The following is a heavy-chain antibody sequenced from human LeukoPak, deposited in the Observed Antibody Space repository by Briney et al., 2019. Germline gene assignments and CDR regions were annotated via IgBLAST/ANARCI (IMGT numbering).Heavy chain of an antibody. V-gene: IGHV3-23*01. CDR1: GFTFSSYA. CDR3: ARAIPRGIAAAGTPDY. J-gene: IGHJ4*02. Sequence: GGSLRLSCAASGFTFSSYAMSWVRQAPGKGLEWVSAISGSGSSTYYADSVKGRFTISRDNSKNTLYVQMNSLRAEDTAVYYCARAIPRGIAAAGTPDYWGQGTLVTVSS. D-gene: IGHD6-13*01. CDR2: ISGSGSST.